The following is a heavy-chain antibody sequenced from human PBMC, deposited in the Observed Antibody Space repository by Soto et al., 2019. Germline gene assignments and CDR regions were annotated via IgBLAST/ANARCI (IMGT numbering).Heavy chain of an antibody. Sequence: ASVKVSCKASGYTFTGYYMHWVRQAPGQGLEWMGWINPNSGGTNYAQKFQGRVTMTRDTSISTAYMELSRLRSDDTAVYYCAREEGHFDWLLYRGPISSYFDYWGQGTLVTSPQ. CDR3: AREEGHFDWLLYRGPISSYFDY. CDR1: GYTFTGYY. CDR2: INPNSGGT. V-gene: IGHV1-2*02. J-gene: IGHJ4*02. D-gene: IGHD3-9*01.